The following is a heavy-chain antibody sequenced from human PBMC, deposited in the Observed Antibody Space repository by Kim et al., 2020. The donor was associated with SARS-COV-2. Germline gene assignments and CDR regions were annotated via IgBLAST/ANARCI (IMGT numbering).Heavy chain of an antibody. J-gene: IGHJ3*02. CDR3: ARGDDYVWGSYRGHDAFDI. Sequence: SRVTISVDTSKNQFSLKLSSVTAADTAVYYCARGDDYVWGSYRGHDAFDIWGQGTMVTVSS. D-gene: IGHD3-16*02. V-gene: IGHV4-31*02.